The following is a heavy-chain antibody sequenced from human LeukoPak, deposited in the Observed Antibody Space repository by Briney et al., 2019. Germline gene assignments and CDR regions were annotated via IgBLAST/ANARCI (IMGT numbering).Heavy chain of an antibody. V-gene: IGHV3-15*01. D-gene: IGHD3-3*01. Sequence: GGSLRLSCAASGFTFSNAWMSWVRQAPGKGLEWVGRIKSKTDGGTTDYAAPVKSRFTISRDDSKNTLYLQMNSLKTEDTAVYYCTTDRSPSYDFWSGYYGIDYWGQGTLVTVSS. J-gene: IGHJ4*02. CDR1: GFTFSNAW. CDR3: TTDRSPSYDFWSGYYGIDY. CDR2: IKSKTDGGTT.